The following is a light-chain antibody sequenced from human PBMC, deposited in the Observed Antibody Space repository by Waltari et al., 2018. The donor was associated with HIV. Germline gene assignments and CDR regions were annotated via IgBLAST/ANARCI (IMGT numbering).Light chain of an antibody. J-gene: IGLJ2*01. CDR3: SSYADRNGFYVV. CDR2: EVT. Sequence: QSALTQPPSASGSPGQSVTISCTGTNSDIGGYNYVSWYQQHPGKAPKLVISEVTKRPSGVPDRCSGSKSGTTASLTVSVLQAEDEADYYCSSYADRNGFYVVFGGGTRLTVL. CDR1: NSDIGGYNY. V-gene: IGLV2-8*01.